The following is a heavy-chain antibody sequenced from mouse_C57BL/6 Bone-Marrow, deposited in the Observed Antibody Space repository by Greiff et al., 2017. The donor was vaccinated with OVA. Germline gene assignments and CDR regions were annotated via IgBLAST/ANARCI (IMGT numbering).Heavy chain of an antibody. CDR2: IYPGDGDT. CDR3: ARRRFYAMDY. V-gene: IGHV1-82*01. Sequence: QVQLKQSGPELVKPGASVKISCKASGYAFSSSWMNWVKQRPGEGLEWIGRIYPGDGDTNYNGKFKGKATLTADKSSSTAYMQLSSLTSEDSAVYFCARRRFYAMDYWGQGTSVTVSS. CDR1: GYAFSSSW. J-gene: IGHJ4*01.